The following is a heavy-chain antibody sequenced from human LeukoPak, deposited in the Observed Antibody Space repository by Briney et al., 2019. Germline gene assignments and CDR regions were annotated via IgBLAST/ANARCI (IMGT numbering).Heavy chain of an antibody. CDR1: GYTFTSYG. V-gene: IGHV1-18*01. CDR2: ISAYNGNT. J-gene: IGHJ4*02. D-gene: IGHD3-10*01. Sequence: ASVKVSCKASGYTFTSYGISWVRQAPGQGLEWMGWISAYNGNTNYAQKLQGRVTMTTDSSTSTAYMELRSLRSDDTAVYYCARVVITMVRGVIRAPFDYWGQGTLVTVSS. CDR3: ARVVITMVRGVIRAPFDY.